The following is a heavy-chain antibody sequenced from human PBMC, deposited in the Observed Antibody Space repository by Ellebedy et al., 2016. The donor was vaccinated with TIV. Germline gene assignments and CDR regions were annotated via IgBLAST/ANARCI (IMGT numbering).Heavy chain of an antibody. J-gene: IGHJ5*02. V-gene: IGHV3-7*01. CDR2: ITTDGSET. CDR3: VGFGVFNL. Sequence: GESLKISCAASGFTFSSYGMHWVRQPPGKGLEWVAHITTDGSETYHVDSVQGRFIILRENAKNAQFLQMDGLRVDESAAYYCVGFGVFNLWGQGAPVTVSS. CDR1: GFTFSSYG. D-gene: IGHD3-3*01.